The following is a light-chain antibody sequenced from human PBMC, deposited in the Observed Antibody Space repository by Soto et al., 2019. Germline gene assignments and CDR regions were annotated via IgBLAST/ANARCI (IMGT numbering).Light chain of an antibody. V-gene: IGKV3-11*01. CDR2: GAS. CDR3: QQRSSWPLT. Sequence: EIVLTQSPATLSLSPGERATLSCRASQSLSKSLVWCQQKPGQAPRLLIDGASNRATGIPARFSGSGSGTDFTLTISSLEPEDFAVYFCQQRSSWPLTFGGGTKVDIK. CDR1: QSLSKS. J-gene: IGKJ4*02.